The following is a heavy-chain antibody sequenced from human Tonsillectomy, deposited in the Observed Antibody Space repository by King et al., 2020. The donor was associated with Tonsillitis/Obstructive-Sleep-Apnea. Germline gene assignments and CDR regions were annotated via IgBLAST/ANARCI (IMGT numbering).Heavy chain of an antibody. Sequence: VQLVESGGGLVQPGKSLTLSCAASGFSFSSHAMSWVRQAPGKGPEWVSGISGAGSSTYYADSVKGRFTIFKDNSKNMLYLEMKSLRTEDTALYYCAKGSGYYVYNYYYMDVWGKGTGVTVS. CDR2: ISGAGSST. J-gene: IGHJ6*03. CDR3: AKGSGYYVYNYYYMDV. D-gene: IGHD3-3*01. CDR1: GFSFSSHA. V-gene: IGHV3-23*04.